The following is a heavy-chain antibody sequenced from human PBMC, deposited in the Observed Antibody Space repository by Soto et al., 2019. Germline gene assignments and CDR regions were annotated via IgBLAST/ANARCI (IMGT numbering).Heavy chain of an antibody. CDR2: IDPSDSYT. V-gene: IGHV5-10-1*01. CDR3: SRLDCSTTSCYHYGMDV. Sequence: LGESLKISCKGSGYSFTSYWISWVRQMPGKGLEWMGRIDPSDSYTNYSPSFQGHVTISADKSISTAYLQWSSLKASDTAMYYCSRLDCSTTSCYHYGMDVWGQGTTVTVSS. J-gene: IGHJ6*02. CDR1: GYSFTSYW. D-gene: IGHD2-2*01.